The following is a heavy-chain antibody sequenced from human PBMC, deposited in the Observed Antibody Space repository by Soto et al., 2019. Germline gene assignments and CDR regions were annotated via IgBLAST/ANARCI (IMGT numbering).Heavy chain of an antibody. CDR2: ISSSSSHI. V-gene: IGHV3-21*06. Sequence: GGSLRLSCAASGFIFSNYNMNWIRQAPGKGLEYVSSISSSSSHIYYADSVKGRFTISRDNAKNSLYLQMNSLRVEDTAVYYCARDPYSSPDWGQGTLVTVSS. CDR1: GFIFSNYN. J-gene: IGHJ4*02. CDR3: ARDPYSSPD. D-gene: IGHD6-13*01.